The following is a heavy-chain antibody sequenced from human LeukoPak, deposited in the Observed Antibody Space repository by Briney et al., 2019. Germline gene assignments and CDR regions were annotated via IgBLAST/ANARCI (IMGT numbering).Heavy chain of an antibody. CDR2: IRYDGSNK. CDR3: AKNRPSNWNDAIDAFDI. Sequence: GGSLRLSCAASGFTFSSYGMHWVRQAPGKGLEWVAFIRYDGSNKYYADSVKGRFTISRDNSKNTLYLQMNSLRAEDTAVYYCAKNRPSNWNDAIDAFDIWGQGTMVTVSS. V-gene: IGHV3-30*02. D-gene: IGHD1-20*01. CDR1: GFTFSSYG. J-gene: IGHJ3*02.